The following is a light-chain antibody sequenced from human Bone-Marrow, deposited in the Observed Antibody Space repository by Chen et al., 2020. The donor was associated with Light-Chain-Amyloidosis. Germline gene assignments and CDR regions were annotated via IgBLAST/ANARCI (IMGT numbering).Light chain of an antibody. J-gene: IGLJ3*02. Sequence: SYVLTQPSSVSVAPGQTATIACGGNNIGSTSVHWYQQTPGQAPLLVVYDDSDRPSGIPERLSGSNSGNTATLTSSRVEAGDEAVYYCQGWDRSSDRPVFGGGTKLTVL. CDR1: NIGSTS. CDR3: QGWDRSSDRPV. V-gene: IGLV3-21*02. CDR2: DDS.